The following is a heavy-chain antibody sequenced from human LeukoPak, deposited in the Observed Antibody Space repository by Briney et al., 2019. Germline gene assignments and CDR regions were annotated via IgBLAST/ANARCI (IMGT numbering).Heavy chain of an antibody. CDR3: AKDVGKWESLHFFDY. CDR2: ISGSGAST. J-gene: IGHJ4*02. Sequence: GGSLRLSCLTSGFTFSTNAMSWVRQAPGKGLEWISGISGSGASTYYADSVTRRFTISRDNSRNTLYLQMNSLRGDDTAVYYCAKDVGKWESLHFFDYWGQGTLVTVSS. CDR1: GFTFSTNA. V-gene: IGHV3-23*01. D-gene: IGHD1-26*01.